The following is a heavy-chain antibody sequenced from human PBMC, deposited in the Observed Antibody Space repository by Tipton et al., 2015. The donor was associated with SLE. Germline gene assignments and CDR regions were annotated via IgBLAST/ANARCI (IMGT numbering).Heavy chain of an antibody. Sequence: GLVKPSETLSLTCTVSGGSLSSYYWSWIRQPPGKGLEWIGYMYYSGSTTYNPSLKRRVTISVDTSKNQFSLKLSSVTAADTAVYYCARGDPQGLEPFDYWGQGTLVTVSS. J-gene: IGHJ4*02. CDR3: ARGDPQGLEPFDY. CDR2: MYYSGST. D-gene: IGHD1-1*01. V-gene: IGHV4-59*01. CDR1: GGSLSSYY.